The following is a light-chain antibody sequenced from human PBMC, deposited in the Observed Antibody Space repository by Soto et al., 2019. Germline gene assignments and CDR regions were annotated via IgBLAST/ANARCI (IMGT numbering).Light chain of an antibody. J-gene: IGLJ1*01. V-gene: IGLV2-14*01. CDR1: SSDVGGYNY. Sequence: QSVLTQPASVSGSPLQSITISCTGTSSDVGGYNYVSWYQQHPGKAPKLMIYDVSNRPSGVSNRFSGSKSGNTASLTISALQAEDEADYYCSSYTSSSPLVFGTGTKVTVL. CDR3: SSYTSSSPLV. CDR2: DVS.